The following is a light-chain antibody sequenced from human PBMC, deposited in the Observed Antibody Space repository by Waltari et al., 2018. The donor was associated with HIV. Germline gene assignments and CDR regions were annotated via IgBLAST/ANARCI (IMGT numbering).Light chain of an antibody. CDR3: SSYTSSSTYV. J-gene: IGLJ1*01. Sequence: PGQSITISCTGTTSDVGGYRYVSWYQQHPGKAPKLMIYDVSNRPSGVSNRFSGSKSGNTASLTISGLQAEDEADYYCSSYTSSSTYVFGTGTKVTVL. V-gene: IGLV2-14*03. CDR1: TSDVGGYRY. CDR2: DVS.